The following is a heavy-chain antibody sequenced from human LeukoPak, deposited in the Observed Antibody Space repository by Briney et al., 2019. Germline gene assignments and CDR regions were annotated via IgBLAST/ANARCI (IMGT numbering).Heavy chain of an antibody. CDR2: SIPIIGVT. CDR1: GGAFSSYA. V-gene: IGHV1-69*04. Sequence: SVKVSCKASGGAFSSYAINWVRQAPGQGPEWIGRSIPIIGVTNYAQKFQGRVTMTADESTTTAYMEQSSLRSEDTAVYYCARQFCSGGGCYSVTLGGANWFDPWGKGTMVTVSS. CDR3: ARQFCSGGGCYSVTLGGANWFDP. J-gene: IGHJ5*02. D-gene: IGHD2-15*01.